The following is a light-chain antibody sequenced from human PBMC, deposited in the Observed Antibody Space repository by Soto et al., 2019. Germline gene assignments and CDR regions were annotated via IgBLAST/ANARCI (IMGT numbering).Light chain of an antibody. CDR3: LLSYNGPYV. Sequence: QAVVTQAPSLTVSPGGTVTLTCGSSTGAVTNGHYPYWFQQKPGQAPRTLIYDTTNRHSWTPARFSGSLLGGKAALTLSGAQPEDEAEYSCLLSYNGPYVFGTGTKGTVL. V-gene: IGLV7-46*01. CDR1: TGAVTNGHY. CDR2: DTT. J-gene: IGLJ1*01.